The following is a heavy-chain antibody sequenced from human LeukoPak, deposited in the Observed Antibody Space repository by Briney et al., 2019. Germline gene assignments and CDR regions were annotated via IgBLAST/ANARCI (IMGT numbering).Heavy chain of an antibody. Sequence: PSETLSLTCTVSGGSISSSSYYWGWIRQPPGKGLEWIGSIYYSGSTYYNPSLKSRVTISVDTSKNQFSLKLSSVTAADTAVYYCARQDGEAASFDYWGQGTLVTVSS. CDR3: ARQDGEAASFDY. D-gene: IGHD6-13*01. CDR1: GGSISSSSYY. V-gene: IGHV4-39*01. J-gene: IGHJ4*02. CDR2: IYYSGST.